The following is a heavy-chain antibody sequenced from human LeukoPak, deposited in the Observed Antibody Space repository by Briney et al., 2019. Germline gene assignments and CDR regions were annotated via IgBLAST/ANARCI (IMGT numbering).Heavy chain of an antibody. CDR1: GFTSSSYA. J-gene: IGHJ4*02. D-gene: IGHD1-26*01. CDR2: ISYDGSNK. V-gene: IGHV3-30-3*01. CDR3: ARQKVGAADRLDY. Sequence: GGSLRLSYAASGFTSSSYAMHWVRQAPGKGLEWVAVISYDGSNKYYADSVKGRFTISRDNSKNTLYLQMNSLRAEDTAVYYCARQKVGAADRLDYWGQGTLVTVSS.